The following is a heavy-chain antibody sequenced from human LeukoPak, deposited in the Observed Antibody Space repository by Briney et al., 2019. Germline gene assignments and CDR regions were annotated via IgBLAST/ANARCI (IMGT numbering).Heavy chain of an antibody. V-gene: IGHV3-30*18. D-gene: IGHD1-26*01. CDR3: AKGATGFDY. CDR1: GFTFSSYG. CDR2: ISYDGSNK. Sequence: GGSLRLSCAASGFTFSSYGMLWVRQAPGKGLEWVAVISYDGSNKYYADSVKGRFTISRDNSKNTLYLQMNSLRAEDTAVYYCAKGATGFDYWGQGTLVTVSS. J-gene: IGHJ4*02.